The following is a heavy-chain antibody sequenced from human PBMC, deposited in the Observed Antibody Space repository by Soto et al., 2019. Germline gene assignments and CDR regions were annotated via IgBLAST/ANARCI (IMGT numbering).Heavy chain of an antibody. V-gene: IGHV1-46*01. D-gene: IGHD1-1*01. CDR1: GYTFTSYY. CDR3: AKDRPRRTSGYFFDY. Sequence: ASVKVSCKASGYTFTSYYMHWVRQAPGQGLEWMGIINPSGGSTRYAQKFQGRVTISRDNSKNTVSLHMNSLRAEDTALYYCAKDRPRRTSGYFFDYWGQGTPVTVSS. CDR2: INPSGGST. J-gene: IGHJ4*02.